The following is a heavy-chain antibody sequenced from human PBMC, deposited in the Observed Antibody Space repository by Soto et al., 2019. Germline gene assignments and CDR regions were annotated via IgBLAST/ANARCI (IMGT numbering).Heavy chain of an antibody. V-gene: IGHV4-59*01. CDR3: ARQDIVAYGMDV. CDR2: IYYSGST. D-gene: IGHD2-15*01. Sequence: QVQLQESGPGLVKPSETLSLTCTVSGGSISSYYWSWIRQPPGKGLEWIGYIYYSGSTNYNPSLKSRVTISVDTSKNRFSLKLSSVTAADTAVYYCARQDIVAYGMDVWGQGTTVTVSS. CDR1: GGSISSYY. J-gene: IGHJ6*02.